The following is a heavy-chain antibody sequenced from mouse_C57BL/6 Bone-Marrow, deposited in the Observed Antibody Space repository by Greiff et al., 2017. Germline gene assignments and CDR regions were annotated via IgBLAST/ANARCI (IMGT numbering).Heavy chain of an antibody. J-gene: IGHJ1*03. D-gene: IGHD2-5*01. CDR2: IYPGSGST. CDR3: ARPYYSNNWYFDV. V-gene: IGHV1-55*01. Sequence: QVQLQQPGAELVKPGASVKMSCKASGYTFTSYWITWVKQRPGHGLEWIGDIYPGSGSTNYSEKFKSKATLTVDTSSSTAYMQLSRLTSENSAVYYCARPYYSNNWYFDVWGTGTTVTVSS. CDR1: GYTFTSYW.